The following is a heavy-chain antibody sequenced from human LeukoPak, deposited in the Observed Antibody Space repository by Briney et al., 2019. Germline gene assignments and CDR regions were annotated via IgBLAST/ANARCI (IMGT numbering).Heavy chain of an antibody. CDR2: MNPNSGNT. V-gene: IGHV1-8*02. CDR3: ARGRYCSSTSCYAYYMDV. D-gene: IGHD2-2*01. CDR1: GYTFTGYY. J-gene: IGHJ6*03. Sequence: ASVKVSCKASGYTFTGYYMHWVRQAPGQGLEWMGWMNPNSGNTGYAQKFQGRVTMTRNTSISTAYMELSSLRSEDTAVYYCARGRYCSSTSCYAYYMDVWGKGTTVTVSS.